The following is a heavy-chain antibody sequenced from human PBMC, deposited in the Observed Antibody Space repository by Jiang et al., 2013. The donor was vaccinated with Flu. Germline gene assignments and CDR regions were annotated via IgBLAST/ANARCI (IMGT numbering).Heavy chain of an antibody. V-gene: IGHV1-18*01. D-gene: IGHD5-24*01. CDR3: AREGDGSLWGRGFPGHNNWFDP. CDR1: GYTFNSFA. J-gene: IGHJ5*02. CDR2: ISAYSGKT. Sequence: GAEVKKPGASVKVSCKASGYTFNSFAITWVRQAPGQGLEWMGWISAYSGKTVYPQNAQDRVILTTDTATRTAYLELRSLRPNDTAVYYCAREGDGSLWGRGFPGHNNWFDPWGQGTLVTVSS.